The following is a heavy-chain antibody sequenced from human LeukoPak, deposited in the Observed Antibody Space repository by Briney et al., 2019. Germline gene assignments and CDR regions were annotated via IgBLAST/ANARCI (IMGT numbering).Heavy chain of an antibody. Sequence: GSLRLSCAASGFIFNKAWMNWVRQAPGKGPEWVGRIKSNNDGGTTDHASPVEGRFIISRDDSKNTIYLQMNRLIIDDTAIYYCTPVMVEDRGFWGQGTVVTVSS. D-gene: IGHD2-21*01. CDR2: IKSNNDGGTT. CDR1: GFIFNKAW. CDR3: TPVMVEDRGF. V-gene: IGHV3-15*01. J-gene: IGHJ4*02.